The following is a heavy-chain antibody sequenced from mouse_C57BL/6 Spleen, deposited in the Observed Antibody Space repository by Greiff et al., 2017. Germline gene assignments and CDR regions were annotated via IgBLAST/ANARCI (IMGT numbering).Heavy chain of an antibody. CDR1: GYTFTSYW. D-gene: IGHD4-1*02. CDR3: ASNWYSSFDY. J-gene: IGHJ2*01. CDR2: IDPSDSET. Sequence: QVQLQQPGAELVRPGSSVKLSCKASGYTFTSYWMHWVKQRPIQGLEWIGNIDPSDSETHYNQKFKDKATLTVDKSSSTAYMQLSSLTSEDSADYYWASNWYSSFDYWGQGTTLTVSS. V-gene: IGHV1-52*01.